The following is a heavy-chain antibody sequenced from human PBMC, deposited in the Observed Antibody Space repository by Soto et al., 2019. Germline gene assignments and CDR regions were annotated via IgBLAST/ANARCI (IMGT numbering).Heavy chain of an antibody. Sequence: PSETLSLTCTVSGGSISSSSYYWGWIRQPPGKGLEWIGSIYYSGSTYYNPSLKSRVTISVDTSKNQFSLKLSSVTAADTAVYYCARRWRDYDILTGYYHFDYWGQGTLVTVSS. CDR3: ARRWRDYDILTGYYHFDY. CDR2: IYYSGST. V-gene: IGHV4-39*01. J-gene: IGHJ4*02. CDR1: GGSISSSSYY. D-gene: IGHD3-9*01.